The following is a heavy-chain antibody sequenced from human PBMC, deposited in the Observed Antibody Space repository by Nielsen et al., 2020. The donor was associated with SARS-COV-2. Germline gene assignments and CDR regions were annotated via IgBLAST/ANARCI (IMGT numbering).Heavy chain of an antibody. Sequence: WGSLRLSCAASGFTFRSYTMSWVRQAPGKGLEWVSSISRTGVDTYYADSVKGRLTISRDNSKNTLYLQMNSLRAEDTAVYYCARDLRLGEPHFDYWGQGTLVTVSS. CDR1: GFTFRSYT. V-gene: IGHV3-23*01. J-gene: IGHJ4*02. CDR2: ISRTGVDT. D-gene: IGHD3-16*01. CDR3: ARDLRLGEPHFDY.